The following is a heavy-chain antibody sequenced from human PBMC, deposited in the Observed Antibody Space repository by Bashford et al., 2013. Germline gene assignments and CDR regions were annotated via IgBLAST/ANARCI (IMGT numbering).Heavy chain of an antibody. V-gene: IGHV1-46*01. J-gene: IGHJ6*02. CDR2: ISPSDGVT. D-gene: IGHD3-10*01. Sequence: WVRQAPGQGPEWMGLISPSDGVTNYAQKFQNRVTMTRDTSTNTVYMKLTSLSSEDTAFYFCAGGESENYGGYYGMLVWGQGTTVTVSS. CDR3: AGGESENYGGYYGMLV.